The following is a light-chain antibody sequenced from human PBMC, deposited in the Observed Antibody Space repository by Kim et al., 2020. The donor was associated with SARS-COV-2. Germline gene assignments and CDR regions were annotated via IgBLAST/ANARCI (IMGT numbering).Light chain of an antibody. CDR3: QTWGTGSRGV. Sequence: VKLTCTLSSGHSSYAIAWHQQQPEKGPRYLMKLNSDGSHSKGDGIPYRFSGSSSGAERYLTISSLQSEDEADYYCQTWGTGSRGVFGGGTQLTVL. CDR2: LNSDGSH. V-gene: IGLV4-69*01. J-gene: IGLJ2*01. CDR1: SGHSSYA.